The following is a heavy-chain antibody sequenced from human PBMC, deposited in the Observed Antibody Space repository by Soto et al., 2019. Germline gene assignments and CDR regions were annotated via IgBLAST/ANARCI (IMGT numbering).Heavy chain of an antibody. CDR2: INANNGGT. Sequence: VKVSCKASGYTFTGYYMHWVRQAPGQGLEWMGWINANNGGTNYAQKFQGRVTMTRDTSTSTAYMELSSLRSEDTAVYYCARAGYCSSTSCSDAFDIWGQGTMVTVSS. CDR1: GYTFTGYY. CDR3: ARAGYCSSTSCSDAFDI. J-gene: IGHJ3*02. D-gene: IGHD2-2*01. V-gene: IGHV1-2*02.